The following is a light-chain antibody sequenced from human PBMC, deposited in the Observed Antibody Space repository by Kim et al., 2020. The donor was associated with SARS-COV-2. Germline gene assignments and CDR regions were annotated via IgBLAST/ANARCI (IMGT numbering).Light chain of an antibody. V-gene: IGKV1-8*01. CDR2: AAS. J-gene: IGKJ3*01. CDR1: QGISSY. CDR3: QQYYSYPRT. Sequence: AIRMTQSPSSFSASTGDRVTITCRASQGISSYLAWYQQKPGKAPKLLIYAASTLQSGVPSRFSGSGSGTVFTLTISCLQSEDFATYYCQQYYSYPRTFGPGTKVDIK.